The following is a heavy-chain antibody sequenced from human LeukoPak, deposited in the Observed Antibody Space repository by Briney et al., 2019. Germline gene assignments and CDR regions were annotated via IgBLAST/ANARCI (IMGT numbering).Heavy chain of an antibody. Sequence: SETLSLTCAVYGGSFSGYYWSWVRQPPGKGLGWIGEINHSGSTNYNPSLKSRVTISVDTSKNQFSLKLSSVTAAHTAVYYCARAPYDSSGPIDAFDIWGQGTMVTVSS. V-gene: IGHV4-34*01. J-gene: IGHJ3*02. D-gene: IGHD3-22*01. CDR1: GGSFSGYY. CDR2: INHSGST. CDR3: ARAPYDSSGPIDAFDI.